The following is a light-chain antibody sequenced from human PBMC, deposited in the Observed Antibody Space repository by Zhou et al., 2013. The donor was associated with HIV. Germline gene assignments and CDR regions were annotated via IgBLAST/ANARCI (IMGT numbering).Light chain of an antibody. CDR1: QTVRSNY. CDR2: GAS. J-gene: IGKJ1*01. Sequence: EIVLTQSPGTLSLSPGERATLSCRASQTVRSNYLAWYQQKAGQPPRLLIDGASNRAAAVPDRFSGSGSGTDFTLTISRLEPEDFAVYHCQQYGSSPQTFGQGTKVEI. V-gene: IGKV3-20*01. CDR3: QQYGSSPQT.